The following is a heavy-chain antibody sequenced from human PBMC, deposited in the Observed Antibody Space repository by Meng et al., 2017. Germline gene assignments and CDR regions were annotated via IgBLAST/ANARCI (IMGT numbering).Heavy chain of an antibody. CDR2: IYYSGST. Sequence: LHREEAGPGLVNPSETLSLTCTVSGGSISSSSYYWGWILQPPGKGLEWIGSIYYSGSTYYNPSLKSRVTISVDTSKNQFSLKLSSVTAADTAVYYCASRRIAVAGINWFDPWGQGTLVTVSS. CDR1: GGSISSSSYY. J-gene: IGHJ5*02. D-gene: IGHD6-19*01. V-gene: IGHV4-39*07. CDR3: ASRRIAVAGINWFDP.